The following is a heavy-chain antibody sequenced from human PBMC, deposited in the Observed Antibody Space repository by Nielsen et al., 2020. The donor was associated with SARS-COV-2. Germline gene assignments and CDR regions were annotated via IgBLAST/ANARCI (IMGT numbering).Heavy chain of an antibody. CDR2: ISGSGGST. CDR3: ATPQGPYDILTGYS. D-gene: IGHD3-9*01. J-gene: IGHJ4*02. CDR1: GFTFSSYA. V-gene: IGHV3-23*01. Sequence: GESLKISCAASGFTFSSYAMSWVRQAPGKGLEWVSAISGSGGSTYYADSVKGRFTISRDNSKNTLYLQMNSLRAEDTAVYYCATPQGPYDILTGYSWGQGTLVTVSS.